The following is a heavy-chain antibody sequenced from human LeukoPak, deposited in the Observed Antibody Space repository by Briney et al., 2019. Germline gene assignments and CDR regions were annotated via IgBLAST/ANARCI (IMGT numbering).Heavy chain of an antibody. CDR3: ATDAALVRGELDY. D-gene: IGHD5-18*01. Sequence: GGSLRLSCAASGFTFDDYATHWVRQAPGKGLGWVSGISWNGGSIGSADSVKGRFTISRENAKNTLYLQMNSRRAEDTALYYCATDAALVRGELDYWGQGTLATVSS. CDR2: ISWNGGSI. V-gene: IGHV3-9*01. J-gene: IGHJ4*02. CDR1: GFTFDDYA.